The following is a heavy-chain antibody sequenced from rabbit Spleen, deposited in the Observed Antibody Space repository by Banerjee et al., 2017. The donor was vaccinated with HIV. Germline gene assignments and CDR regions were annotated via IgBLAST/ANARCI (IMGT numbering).Heavy chain of an antibody. CDR3: ARDLVGVIGWNFYL. CDR1: GFSFSSNW. V-gene: IGHV1S40*01. Sequence: QSLEESGGDLVKPGASLTLTCTASGFSFSSNWICWVRQAPGKGLEWIACIDTSNGDTDYANWPKGRFTISKASSTTVTLQMTSLTAADTATYFCARDLVGVIGWNFYLWGPGTLVTVS. CDR2: IDTSNGDT. J-gene: IGHJ4*01. D-gene: IGHD1-1*01.